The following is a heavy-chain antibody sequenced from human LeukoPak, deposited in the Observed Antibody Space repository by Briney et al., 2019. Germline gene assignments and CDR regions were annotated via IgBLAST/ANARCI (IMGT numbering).Heavy chain of an antibody. D-gene: IGHD6-13*01. CDR2: ISSSGSTI. CDR1: GFTFSSYE. Sequence: GGSRRLSCAASGFTFSSYEMNWVRQAPGKGLEWVSYISSSGSTIYYADSVKGRFTISRDNAKNSLYLQMNSLRAEDTAVYYCARGVAAAGLYYYYYYMDVWGKGTTVTISS. V-gene: IGHV3-48*03. CDR3: ARGVAAAGLYYYYYYMDV. J-gene: IGHJ6*03.